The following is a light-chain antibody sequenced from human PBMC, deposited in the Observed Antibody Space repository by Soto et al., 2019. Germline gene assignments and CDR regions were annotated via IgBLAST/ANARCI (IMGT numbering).Light chain of an antibody. CDR2: GAS. CDR1: QSVSSN. J-gene: IGKJ3*01. Sequence: EIVMTQSPATLSVSPGERATLSCRASQSVSSNLAWYQQKPGQAPRLLIYGASSRATGIPARFSGSGSGTEFTLTISSLQSEDFALYYCQQHNNWPLTFGPGTKVDI. V-gene: IGKV3-15*01. CDR3: QQHNNWPLT.